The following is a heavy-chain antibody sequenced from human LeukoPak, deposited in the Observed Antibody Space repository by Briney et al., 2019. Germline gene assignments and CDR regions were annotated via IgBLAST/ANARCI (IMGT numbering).Heavy chain of an antibody. D-gene: IGHD3-3*01. CDR3: ERGETYYDFWSGYYREYYFDY. CDR1: GFTVSSNY. J-gene: IGHJ4*02. CDR2: IYSGGST. Sequence: GGSLRLSCAASGFTVSSNYMSWVRQAPGKGLEWVSVIYSGGSTYYADSVKGRFTISRDNSNNTLYLQMNSLRAADTAVYYCERGETYYDFWSGYYREYYFDYWGQGTLVTVSS. V-gene: IGHV3-53*01.